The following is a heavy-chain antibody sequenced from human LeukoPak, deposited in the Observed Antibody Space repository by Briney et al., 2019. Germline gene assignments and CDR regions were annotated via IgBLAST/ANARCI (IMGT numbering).Heavy chain of an antibody. CDR2: VYTGGST. Sequence: GGSLRLSCAASGFTVSSNYMTWVRQAPGKGLEWVSVVYTGGSTYSADSVKGRFTISRDNSRNTLYLQMNSLRAEDTAVYYCARGLAAAGLYFDYWGQGTLVTVSS. CDR1: GFTVSSNY. V-gene: IGHV3-53*01. D-gene: IGHD6-13*01. J-gene: IGHJ4*02. CDR3: ARGLAAAGLYFDY.